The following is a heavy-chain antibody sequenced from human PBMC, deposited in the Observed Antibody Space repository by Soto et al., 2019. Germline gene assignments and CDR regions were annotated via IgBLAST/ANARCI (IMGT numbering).Heavy chain of an antibody. D-gene: IGHD6-13*01. V-gene: IGHV3-15*07. CDR2: IKSKNDGGTT. CDR1: GFPFSNAW. Sequence: GGSLRLSCAASGFPFSNAWMKWVRQAPGKGLEWVGRIKSKNDGGTTDYAAPVKGRFTISRDDSKNTLYLQMNSLKTEDTAVYYCTTSSGGIAAAGTIFSWYYFDYWGQGTLVTVSS. CDR3: TTSSGGIAAAGTIFSWYYFDY. J-gene: IGHJ4*02.